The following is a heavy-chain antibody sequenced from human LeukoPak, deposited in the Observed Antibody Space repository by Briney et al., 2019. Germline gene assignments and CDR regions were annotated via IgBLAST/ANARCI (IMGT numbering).Heavy chain of an antibody. Sequence: ASVKVSCKASGYTFTSYGISWVRQAPGQGLEWMGWISAYNGNTNYAQKLQGRVTMTTDTSTSTAYMELRSLRSDDTAVYHCARGEAGTTYLDYYYYGMDVWGQGTTVTVSS. CDR1: GYTFTSYG. V-gene: IGHV1-18*01. CDR2: ISAYNGNT. CDR3: ARGEAGTTYLDYYYYGMDV. J-gene: IGHJ6*02. D-gene: IGHD1-7*01.